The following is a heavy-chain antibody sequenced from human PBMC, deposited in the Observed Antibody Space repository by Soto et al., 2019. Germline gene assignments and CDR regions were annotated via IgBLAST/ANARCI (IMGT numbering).Heavy chain of an antibody. D-gene: IGHD3-9*01. Sequence: QVQLVQSGAEVKKPGASVKVSCKASGYTFSSYYIHWVRQAPGQGLEWIGIINPNGGSTNYAQNFKGRPPGTREPSKATVYMDLSALTSDDTAMYYCARGLGLGDCWGQGTLVTVSS. CDR1: GYTFSSYY. J-gene: IGHJ4*02. CDR2: INPNGGST. CDR3: ARGLGLGDC. V-gene: IGHV1-46*01.